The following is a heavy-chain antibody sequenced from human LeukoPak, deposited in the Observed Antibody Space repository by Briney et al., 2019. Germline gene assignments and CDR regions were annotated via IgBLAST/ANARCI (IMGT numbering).Heavy chain of an antibody. J-gene: IGHJ3*02. Sequence: SSVKVSCTASGGTFSSYAISWLRQAPRQGLEWMGGIIPIFGTANYAQKFQGRVTITTDESTSTAYMELSSLRSEDTAVYYCATEYSYGLPVAFDIWGEGTMVTVSS. CDR3: ATEYSYGLPVAFDI. D-gene: IGHD5-18*01. V-gene: IGHV1-69*05. CDR1: GGTFSSYA. CDR2: IIPIFGTA.